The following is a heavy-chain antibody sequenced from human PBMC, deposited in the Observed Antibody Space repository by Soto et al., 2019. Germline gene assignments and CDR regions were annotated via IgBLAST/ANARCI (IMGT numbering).Heavy chain of an antibody. J-gene: IGHJ4*02. CDR3: ARQIYYPRALYYFDY. CDR2: IYYSGGT. D-gene: IGHD3-10*01. Sequence: SETLSLTCTVSGGSISSSSYYWGWIRQPPGKGLEWIGNIYYSGGTYYNPSLKSRVSISVDTSKNQFSLKLNSVTAADTAVYYCARQIYYPRALYYFDYWGQGTLVTVSS. CDR1: GGSISSSSYY. V-gene: IGHV4-39*01.